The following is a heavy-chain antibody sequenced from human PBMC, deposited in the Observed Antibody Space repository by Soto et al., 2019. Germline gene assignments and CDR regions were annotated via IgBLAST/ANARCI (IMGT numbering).Heavy chain of an antibody. CDR3: AKEQAVSYADNSSIFDC. J-gene: IGHJ4*02. Sequence: PGGSLRLSCAASGFTFSNYAMSWVRQAPGKGLEWVSSISGSGGSTYYADSVKGRFIISRDNSKNTLYLQMNSLRAEDTAVYYCAKEQAVSYADNSSIFDCWGQGPLATASS. V-gene: IGHV3-23*01. CDR2: ISGSGGST. CDR1: GFTFSNYA. D-gene: IGHD2-2*01.